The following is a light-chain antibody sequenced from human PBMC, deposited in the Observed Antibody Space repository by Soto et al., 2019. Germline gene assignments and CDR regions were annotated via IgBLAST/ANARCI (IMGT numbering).Light chain of an antibody. J-gene: IGLJ1*01. CDR3: QSADSSGTYV. Sequence: SSELTQPPSVSVSPGQTARINCSGDALSKRYAYWYQQKPGQAPVLVIYKGSERPSGIPERFSGSSSGTIVTLTISGVQAEDEADYYCQSADSSGTYVFGTGTKVTVL. CDR1: ALSKRY. CDR2: KGS. V-gene: IGLV3-25*03.